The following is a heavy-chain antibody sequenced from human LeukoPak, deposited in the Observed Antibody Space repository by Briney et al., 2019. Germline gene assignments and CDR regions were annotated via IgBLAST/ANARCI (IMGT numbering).Heavy chain of an antibody. CDR3: ARAGTWIQPPAPFDP. V-gene: IGHV3-23*01. Sequence: PGGSLRLSCAASGFTFSSYAMSWVRQAPGKGLEWVSAISGSGGSTYYADSVKGRFTISRDNSKNTLYLQMNSLRAEDTAVYYCARAGTWIQPPAPFDPWGQGTLVTVSS. CDR1: GFTFSSYA. J-gene: IGHJ5*02. CDR2: ISGSGGST. D-gene: IGHD5-18*01.